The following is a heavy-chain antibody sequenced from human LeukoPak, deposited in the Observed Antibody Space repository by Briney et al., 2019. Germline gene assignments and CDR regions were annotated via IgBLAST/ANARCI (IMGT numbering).Heavy chain of an antibody. J-gene: IGHJ5*02. D-gene: IGHD3-3*01. CDR3: ARDLTFGAFHWFDP. V-gene: IGHV1-46*01. CDR2: INPSGGST. Sequence: GASVKVSCTASGYTFTSYYMHWVRQAPGQGLEWMGIINPSGGSTSYAQKFQGRVTFTRDISTSTVYMELSSLRSEDTAVYYCARDLTFGAFHWFDPWGQGTLVTVPS. CDR1: GYTFTSYY.